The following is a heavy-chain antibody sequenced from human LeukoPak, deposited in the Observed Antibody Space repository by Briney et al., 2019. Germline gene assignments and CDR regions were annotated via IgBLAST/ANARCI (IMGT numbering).Heavy chain of an antibody. V-gene: IGHV3-7*05. J-gene: IGHJ4*02. D-gene: IGHD2-15*01. CDR1: EFTFSSYW. CDR2: INQDGSQG. CDR3: ARLYCTRGSCSSYYDY. Sequence: GGSLRLSCAASEFTFSSYWMTWVRQPPGKGLEWLANINQDGSQGLYVDSVKGRFTISRDNAKNSLNLQMNSLRAEDTAVYYCARLYCTRGSCSSYYDYWGQGTLVTVSS.